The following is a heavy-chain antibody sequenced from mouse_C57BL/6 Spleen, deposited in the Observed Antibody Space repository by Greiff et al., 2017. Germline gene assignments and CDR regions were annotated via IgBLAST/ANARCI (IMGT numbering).Heavy chain of an antibody. CDR3: ARATYYYGSSTLDY. CDR2: INYDGSST. J-gene: IGHJ2*01. Sequence: DVMLVESEGGLVQPGSSMKLSCTASGFTFSDYYMAWVRQVPEKGLEWVANINYDGSSTYYLDSLKSRFILSRDNAKNMLYLKMSSLKSEDTATYYCARATYYYGSSTLDYWGQGTTLTVSA. V-gene: IGHV5-16*01. D-gene: IGHD1-1*01. CDR1: GFTFSDYY.